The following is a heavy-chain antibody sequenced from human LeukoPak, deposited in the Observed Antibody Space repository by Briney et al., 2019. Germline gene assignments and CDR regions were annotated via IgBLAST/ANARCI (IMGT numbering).Heavy chain of an antibody. CDR2: ISGSGGST. V-gene: IGHV3-23*01. D-gene: IGHD5-12*01. J-gene: IGHJ4*02. CDR3: AKGGYSGYDLSLPFDY. Sequence: GGSLRLSCAASGFTFSSYAMSWVRQAPGKGLEWVSAISGSGGSTYCADSVKGRFTISRDNSKNTLYLQMNSLRAEDTAVYYCAKGGYSGYDLSLPFDYWGQGTLVTVSS. CDR1: GFTFSSYA.